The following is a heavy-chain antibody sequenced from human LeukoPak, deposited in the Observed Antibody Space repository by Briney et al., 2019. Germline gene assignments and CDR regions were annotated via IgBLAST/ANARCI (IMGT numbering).Heavy chain of an antibody. V-gene: IGHV3-7*01. D-gene: IGHD3-9*01. CDR1: GFTFSSYW. Sequence: GGSLRLSCAASGFTFSSYWMSWVRQAPGKGLEWVANIKQDGSEKYYVDSVKGRFTISRDNAKNSLYLQMNSLRAEDTAVYYCARTYYDILTGSPDTRTFDYWGQGTLVTVSS. CDR3: ARTYYDILTGSPDTRTFDY. CDR2: IKQDGSEK. J-gene: IGHJ4*02.